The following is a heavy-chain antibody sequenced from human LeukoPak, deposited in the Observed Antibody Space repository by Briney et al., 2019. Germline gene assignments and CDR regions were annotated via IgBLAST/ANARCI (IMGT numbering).Heavy chain of an antibody. J-gene: IGHJ4*02. CDR3: ARGSRGYSYG. Sequence: PSETLSLTCTVSGGSISSGGYYWSWIRQHPGKGLEWIGYIYYSGSTNYNPSLKSRVTISVDTSKNQFSLKLSSVTAADTAVYYCARGSRGYSYGWGQGTLVTVSS. CDR2: IYYSGST. CDR1: GGSISSGGYY. D-gene: IGHD5-18*01. V-gene: IGHV4-61*08.